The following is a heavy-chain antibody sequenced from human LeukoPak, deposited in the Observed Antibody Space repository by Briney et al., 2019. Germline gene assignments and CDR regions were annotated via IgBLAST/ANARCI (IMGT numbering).Heavy chain of an antibody. J-gene: IGHJ6*03. CDR2: IWYGGSNK. Sequence: GRSLRLSCAASGLTFSSYGMHWVRQAPGKGLEWVAVIWYGGSNKYYADSVKGRFTISRDNSKNTLYLQMNSLRAEDTAVYYCAKGSGIVAARPGHHYYYYMDVWGKGTTVTVSS. V-gene: IGHV3-30*18. CDR1: GLTFSSYG. D-gene: IGHD6-13*01. CDR3: AKGSGIVAARPGHHYYYYMDV.